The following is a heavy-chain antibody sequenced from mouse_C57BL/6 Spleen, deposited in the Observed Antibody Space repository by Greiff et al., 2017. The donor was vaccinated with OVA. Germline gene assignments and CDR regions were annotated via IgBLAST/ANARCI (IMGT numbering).Heavy chain of an antibody. CDR1: GYTFTSYG. D-gene: IGHD2-1*01. V-gene: IGHV1-81*01. CDR2: IYPRCGNT. Sequence: QVQLQQSGAELVRPGASVKLSCKASGYTFTSYGISWVKQRTGQGLEWIGEIYPRCGNTYYNEKFKGKATLTADKSSSTAYMELRSLTSEDSAVYFCASPRGGNTAWFADWGQGTLVTVSA. J-gene: IGHJ3*01. CDR3: ASPRGGNTAWFAD.